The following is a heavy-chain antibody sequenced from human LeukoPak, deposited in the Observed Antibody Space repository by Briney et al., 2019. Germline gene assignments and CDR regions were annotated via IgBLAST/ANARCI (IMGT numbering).Heavy chain of an antibody. D-gene: IGHD2-2*02. V-gene: IGHV1-18*01. CDR2: ISAYNGNT. Sequence: ASVKVSCKASGYTFTSYGISWVRQAPGQGLEWMGWISAYNGNTNYAQKLQGRVTMTTDTSTSTAYMELRSLKSDDTAVYYCARGSNYCSSISCHMNDWGQGTLVTVSS. CDR1: GYTFTSYG. CDR3: ARGSNYCSSISCHMND. J-gene: IGHJ4*02.